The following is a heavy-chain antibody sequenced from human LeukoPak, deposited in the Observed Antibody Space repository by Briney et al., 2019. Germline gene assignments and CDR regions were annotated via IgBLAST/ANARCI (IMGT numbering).Heavy chain of an antibody. J-gene: IGHJ4*02. CDR3: AKDKPSSSSFNY. CDR1: GFTFSSYG. V-gene: IGHV3-30*02. CDR2: IRYDGSNK. D-gene: IGHD6-6*01. Sequence: PGGSLRLSCAASGFTFSSYGMHWVRQAPGKGLEWVAFIRYDGSNKYYVDSAKGRFTISRDNSKNTLYLQMNSLRAEDTAVYYCAKDKPSSSSFNYWGQGTLVTVSS.